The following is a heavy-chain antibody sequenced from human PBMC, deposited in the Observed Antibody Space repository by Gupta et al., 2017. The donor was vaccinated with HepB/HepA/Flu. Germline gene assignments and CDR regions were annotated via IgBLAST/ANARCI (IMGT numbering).Heavy chain of an antibody. D-gene: IGHD2-15*01. CDR1: GYTFTSYD. CDR3: ARVSGRGHDYSEGY. CDR2: MNPNSGNT. V-gene: IGHV1-8*01. J-gene: IGHJ4*02. Sequence: QVQLVQSGAEVKKPGASVKVSCKASGYTFTSYDINWVRQATGQGLEWMGSMNPNSGNTGYAQKFQGRVTMTRNTSINTAYMELSSLGSEDTAVYYWARVSGRGHDYSEGYWGQGTLVTVSS.